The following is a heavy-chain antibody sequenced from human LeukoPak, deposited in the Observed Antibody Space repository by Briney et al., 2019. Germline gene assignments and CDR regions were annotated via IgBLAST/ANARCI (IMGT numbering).Heavy chain of an antibody. J-gene: IGHJ5*02. CDR3: AAQDVNWFDP. D-gene: IGHD2-15*01. V-gene: IGHV4-31*03. Sequence: SETLSLTCTVSGGSISSGGYYWSWIRQHPGKGLEWIGYIYYSGSTYYNPSLKSRVTISVDTSKNQFSLKLSSVTAADAAVYYCAAQDVNWFDPWGQGTLVTVSS. CDR1: GGSISSGGYY. CDR2: IYYSGST.